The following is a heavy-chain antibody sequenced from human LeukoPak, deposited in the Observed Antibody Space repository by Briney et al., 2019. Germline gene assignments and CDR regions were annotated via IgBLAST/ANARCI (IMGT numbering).Heavy chain of an antibody. CDR3: AKDRLTDWLPDY. Sequence: GGSLRLSCAASGVTLSSDYMSWVRQAPGKGLEWVSVIYTDNTTYYADSVKGRFTISRDNSKNTLYLQMNSLRAEDTAVYYCAKDRLTDWLPDYWGEGTLVTVSS. J-gene: IGHJ4*02. CDR1: GVTLSSDY. V-gene: IGHV3-53*01. CDR2: IYTDNTT. D-gene: IGHD3-9*01.